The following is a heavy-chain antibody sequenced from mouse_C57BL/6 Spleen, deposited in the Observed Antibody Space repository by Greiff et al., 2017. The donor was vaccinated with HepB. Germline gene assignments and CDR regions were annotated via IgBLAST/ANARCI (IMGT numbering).Heavy chain of an antibody. CDR1: GYTFTSYW. J-gene: IGHJ4*01. CDR2: IDPSDSYT. Sequence: QVQLQQPGAELVMPGASVKLSCKASGYTFTSYWMHWVKQRPGQGLEWIGEIDPSDSYTNCNQKFKGKSTLTVDKSSSTAYMQLSSLTSEDAAVDYCARVGYGSSDNSMDYWGQGTSVTVSS. CDR3: ARVGYGSSDNSMDY. D-gene: IGHD1-1*01. V-gene: IGHV1-69*01.